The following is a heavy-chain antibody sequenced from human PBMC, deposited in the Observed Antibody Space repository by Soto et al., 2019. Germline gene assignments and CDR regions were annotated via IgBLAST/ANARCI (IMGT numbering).Heavy chain of an antibody. Sequence: GSLRLSCAASGFPFSSTDMTWVRQAPGKGLDWVSTIDGSGGTTYYADSVKGRFTISGDNSVNTVYLQMNSLRADDTALYYCAKNSGWFNTWGQGALVTVSS. CDR3: AKNSGWFNT. J-gene: IGHJ5*02. CDR1: GFPFSSTD. V-gene: IGHV3-23*01. CDR2: IDGSGGTT. D-gene: IGHD3-10*01.